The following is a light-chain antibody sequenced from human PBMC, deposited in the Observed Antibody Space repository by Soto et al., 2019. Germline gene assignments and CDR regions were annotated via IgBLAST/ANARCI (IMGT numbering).Light chain of an antibody. Sequence: QSVLTQPPSVSGAPGQRVTISCTGSSSNIGAGYNVHWYQQLPGTAPKLLIYGTTNRPSGVPDRFSGSKSGTSASLAITGLQAEDEADYYCQSYDNNLSGSVFGGGTKLTVL. CDR3: QSYDNNLSGSV. CDR2: GTT. V-gene: IGLV1-40*01. CDR1: SSNIGAGYN. J-gene: IGLJ3*02.